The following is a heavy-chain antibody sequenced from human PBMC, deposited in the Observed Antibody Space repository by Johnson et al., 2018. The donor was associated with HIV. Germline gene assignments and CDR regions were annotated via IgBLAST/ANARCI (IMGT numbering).Heavy chain of an antibody. CDR3: ARDKGLGDAFDI. Sequence: VQLVESGGGVVRPGGSLRLSCAASGFTFSSYWMHWVRQTPGTGLVWVSRISIDGSSTTYADSVKGRFTISRDNAKNTLYRQMNSLRAEDTAVYYCARDKGLGDAFDIWGQGTMVTVSS. J-gene: IGHJ3*02. D-gene: IGHD3-16*01. CDR2: ISIDGSST. CDR1: GFTFSSYW. V-gene: IGHV3-74*01.